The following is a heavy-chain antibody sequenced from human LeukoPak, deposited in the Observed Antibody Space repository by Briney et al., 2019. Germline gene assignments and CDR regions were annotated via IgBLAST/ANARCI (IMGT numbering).Heavy chain of an antibody. CDR1: GFSFNNYS. J-gene: IGHJ4*02. CDR3: AKDGVRGHSYGSEYYFDY. V-gene: IGHV3-23*01. D-gene: IGHD5-18*01. Sequence: AGSLRLSCAASGFSFNNYSLSWVRQAPGKRLEWVSSITDSCGSTSYADSAKGRFTISRDNSKNTLYLQMNSLRVEDTAIYYCAKDGVRGHSYGSEYYFDYWGEGTLVTVSS. CDR2: ITDSCGST.